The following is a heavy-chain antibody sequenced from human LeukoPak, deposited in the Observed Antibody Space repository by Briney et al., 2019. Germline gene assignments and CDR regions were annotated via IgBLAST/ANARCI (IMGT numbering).Heavy chain of an antibody. CDR3: AKSTRYCTGGTCNSFDY. CDR2: VSTNGVSA. D-gene: IGHD2-15*01. Sequence: GGSLSLSCAASGFTFDNYAMTWVRQLPGKGLEWVSVVSTNGVSAFYADSVKGRFSISRDNSKNMVYLQMNSLRVEDTAVYYCAKSTRYCTGGTCNSFDYWGQGTQVSASS. J-gene: IGHJ4*02. CDR1: GFTFDNYA. V-gene: IGHV3-23*01.